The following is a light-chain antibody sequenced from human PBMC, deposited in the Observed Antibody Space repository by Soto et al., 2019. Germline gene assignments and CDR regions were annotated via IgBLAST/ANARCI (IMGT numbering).Light chain of an antibody. CDR1: QSMSSW. CDR3: QQYNSHSSYT. Sequence: DIQMTQSPSTLSASVGDRVTITCRASQSMSSWLAWYQQKPGKAPKILIYKASSLGSGVPSRFSGSGSGTEFTLTISSLQAEDFAIYYCQQYNSHSSYTFGQGTKLEIK. CDR2: KAS. J-gene: IGKJ2*01. V-gene: IGKV1-5*03.